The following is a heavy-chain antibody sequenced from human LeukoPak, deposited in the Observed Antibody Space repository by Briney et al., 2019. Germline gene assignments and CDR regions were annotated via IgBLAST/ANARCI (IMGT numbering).Heavy chain of an antibody. V-gene: IGHV3-48*04. CDR3: VRDRYDILTGYNDAFDI. D-gene: IGHD3-9*01. J-gene: IGHJ3*02. CDR2: ITTSSTNT. CDR1: GFTFSSYS. Sequence: GGSLRLSCAASGFTFSSYSMNWVRQAPGKGLEWVSYITTSSTNTYYADSVKGRFTISRDNAKNSLYLQMNSLRAEDTAVYYCVRDRYDILTGYNDAFDIWGQGTMVTVSS.